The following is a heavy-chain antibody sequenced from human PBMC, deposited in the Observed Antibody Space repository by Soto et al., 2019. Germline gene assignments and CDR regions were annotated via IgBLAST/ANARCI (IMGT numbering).Heavy chain of an antibody. CDR2: INPNSGAT. D-gene: IGHD3-22*01. CDR1: GYMFTGNY. V-gene: IGHV1-2*02. J-gene: IGHJ4*02. CDR3: APHYPDSSGYFDH. Sequence: ASWKVSCKASGYMFTGNYMHWVRQAPGQGLEYMGWINPNSGATNYAQKFQGRVTMTWDTSISTAYVELSRLRSDDTAVYYCAPHYPDSSGYFDHWGQGTLVTVSS.